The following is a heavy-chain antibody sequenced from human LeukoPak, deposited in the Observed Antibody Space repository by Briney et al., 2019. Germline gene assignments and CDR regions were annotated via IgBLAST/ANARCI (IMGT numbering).Heavy chain of an antibody. D-gene: IGHD3-10*01. J-gene: IGHJ4*02. CDR1: GYTLTESS. CDR2: LDPEDGET. Sequence: ASVKVSCKVSGYTLTESSMHWVRQAPGKGLEWMGGLDPEDGETIFAQMFQGRVTMTEDTSTDTAYMELSSLRSEDTAVYYCATVGLWFGELYFDYWGRGTLVTVSS. CDR3: ATVGLWFGELYFDY. V-gene: IGHV1-24*01.